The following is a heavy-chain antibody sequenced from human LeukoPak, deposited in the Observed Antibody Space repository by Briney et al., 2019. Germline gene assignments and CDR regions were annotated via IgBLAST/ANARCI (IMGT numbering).Heavy chain of an antibody. CDR1: GFTFSSYS. V-gene: IGHV3-21*01. Sequence: GGSLRLSCAASGFTFSSYSMNWVRQAPGXXXEWVSSISSSSSYIYYADSVKGRFTISRDNAKNSLYLQMNSLRAEDTAVYYCARDYGGNSNKVLDYWGQGTLVTVSS. CDR2: ISSSSSYI. J-gene: IGHJ4*02. D-gene: IGHD2-21*02. CDR3: ARDYGGNSNKVLDY.